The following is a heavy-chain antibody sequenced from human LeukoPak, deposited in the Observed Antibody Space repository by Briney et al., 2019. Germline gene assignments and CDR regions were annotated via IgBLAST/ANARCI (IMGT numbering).Heavy chain of an antibody. D-gene: IGHD1-1*01. CDR2: IYYSGST. J-gene: IGHJ4*02. V-gene: IGHV4-39*01. CDR3: ARQSKATGTTFDY. Sequence: SSETLSLTCSVSGGSISSSSYYWGWIRQPPGKGLEWIGSIYYSGSTYYNPSLKSRVTTSVDTSKNQFSLKLSSVTAADTAVYYCARQSKATGTTFDYWGQGTLVTVSS. CDR1: GGSISSSSYY.